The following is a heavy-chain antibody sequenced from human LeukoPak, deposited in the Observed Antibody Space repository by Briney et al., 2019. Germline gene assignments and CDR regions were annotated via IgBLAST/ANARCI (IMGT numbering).Heavy chain of an antibody. Sequence: ASVKVSCKASGSTFSSYDINWVRQATGQGLEWMGWMNPNSGDTGNTPRFQGRVTMTRDTSISTAYMELSSLRSEDTAVYYCARGPYGTGSHFDFWGQGTLVTVSS. V-gene: IGHV1-8*02. CDR1: GSTFSSYD. D-gene: IGHD3-10*01. J-gene: IGHJ4*02. CDR3: ARGPYGTGSHFDF. CDR2: MNPNSGDT.